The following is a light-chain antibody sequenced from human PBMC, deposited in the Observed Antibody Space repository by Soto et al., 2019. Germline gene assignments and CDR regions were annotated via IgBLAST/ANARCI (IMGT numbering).Light chain of an antibody. CDR1: QGITSW. Sequence: DIQMTQSPSSVSASVGDRVTITCRASQGITSWLAWYQQKPGRAPKLLIYAASSLQSGVPSRFSGSGSGRDFTLTITSLQPEDFATYFCHQTSSFPLTFGGGPRWRSN. CDR3: HQTSSFPLT. V-gene: IGKV1-12*01. J-gene: IGKJ4*01. CDR2: AAS.